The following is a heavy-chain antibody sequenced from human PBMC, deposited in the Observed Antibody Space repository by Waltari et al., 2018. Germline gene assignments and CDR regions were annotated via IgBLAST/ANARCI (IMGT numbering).Heavy chain of an antibody. CDR1: GFRVSYNY. D-gene: IGHD5-12*01. V-gene: IGHV3-53*01. Sequence: EDQLVESGGGLIQPGGSLRLSCEASGFRVSYNYMSWVRQASGKGLEWVSVIHAGGNTYYGDSVKGRFTISRDISKNTLYLQMNSLTVEDSAMYYCARAGLGSPSQWLQLFDSWGRGTLVTVSA. CDR3: ARAGLGSPSQWLQLFDS. CDR2: IHAGGNT. J-gene: IGHJ4*02.